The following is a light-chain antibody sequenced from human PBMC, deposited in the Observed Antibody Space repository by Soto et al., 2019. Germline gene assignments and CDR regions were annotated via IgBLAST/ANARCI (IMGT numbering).Light chain of an antibody. Sequence: QSVLTQPPSVSGAPGQRVTISCPGGSSNIGAGYDVQWYQQLPGTAPKLLIYTNNNRPSGVPDRFSGSKSGTSASLAIAGLQAEDEADYYCQSYDTSLSGSVFGGGTKLTVL. CDR1: SSNIGAGYD. CDR2: TNN. J-gene: IGLJ3*02. V-gene: IGLV1-40*01. CDR3: QSYDTSLSGSV.